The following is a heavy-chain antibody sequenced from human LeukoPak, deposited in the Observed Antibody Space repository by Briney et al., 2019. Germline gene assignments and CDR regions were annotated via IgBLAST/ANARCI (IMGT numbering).Heavy chain of an antibody. V-gene: IGHV1-69*04. Sequence: SVKVSCKASGGTFSSYAISWVRQAPGQGLEWMGRIIPILGIANYAQKFQGRVTITADKSTSTAYMELSSLRSEDTAVYYCARSVVVGSGGYYYGMDVWGQGTTVTVSS. CDR2: IIPILGIA. CDR3: ARSVVVGSGGYYYGMDV. D-gene: IGHD2-15*01. CDR1: GGTFSSYA. J-gene: IGHJ6*02.